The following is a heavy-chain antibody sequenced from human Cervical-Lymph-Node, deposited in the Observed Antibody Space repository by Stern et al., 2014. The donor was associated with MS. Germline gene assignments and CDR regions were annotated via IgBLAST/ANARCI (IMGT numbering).Heavy chain of an antibody. J-gene: IGHJ3*02. V-gene: IGHV2-70*01. Sequence: QVTLRESGPALVKPTQTLTLTCTFSGVSLTTSGMCVSWISQPPGKALEWLVFIDWDDDKSYNPSLKTRLTISKDTSKNQVVLTMTNMDPVDTATYYCARFYSSSSFADAFDIWGQGTMVTVSS. D-gene: IGHD6-6*01. CDR1: GVSLTTSGMC. CDR2: IDWDDDK. CDR3: ARFYSSSSFADAFDI.